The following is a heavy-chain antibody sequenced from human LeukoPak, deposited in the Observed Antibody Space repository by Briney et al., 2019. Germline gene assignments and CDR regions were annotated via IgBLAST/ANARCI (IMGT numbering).Heavy chain of an antibody. CDR3: ARVMFSVAGTKFDY. D-gene: IGHD6-19*01. CDR2: IYYSGST. Sequence: SETLSLTCTVSGGSISSYYWSWIRQPSGKGLEWIGYIYYSGSTNYNPSLKSRVTISVDTSKNQFSLKLSSVTAADTAVYYCARVMFSVAGTKFDYWGQGTLVTVSS. V-gene: IGHV4-59*01. CDR1: GGSISSYY. J-gene: IGHJ4*02.